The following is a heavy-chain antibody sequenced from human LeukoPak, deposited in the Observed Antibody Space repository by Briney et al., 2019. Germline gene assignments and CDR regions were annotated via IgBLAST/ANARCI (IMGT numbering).Heavy chain of an antibody. CDR1: GGSISSSSYY. V-gene: IGHV4-39*01. CDR2: IYYSGST. J-gene: IGHJ6*02. D-gene: IGHD5-24*01. CDR3: ARRAAPWLLDPYYYYGMDV. Sequence: SETLSLTCTVSGGSISSSSYYWGWIRQPPGKGLEWIGSIYYSGSTYYNPSLKSRVTISVDTSKNQFSLKLSSVTAADTAVYYCARRAAPWLLDPYYYYGMDVWGQGTTVTVSS.